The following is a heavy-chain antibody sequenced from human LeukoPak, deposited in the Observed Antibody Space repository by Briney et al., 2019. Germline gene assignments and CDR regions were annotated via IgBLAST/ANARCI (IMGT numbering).Heavy chain of an antibody. Sequence: GGSLRLSCAASGFTFSNAWMSWVRQAPGKGLEWVGRIKSKTDGGTTDYAAPVKGRFTISRDDSKNTLYLQMNSLKTEDTAVYYCTTDRYGGNSAYYYYYYMDVWGKGTTVTVSS. CDR1: GFTFSNAW. D-gene: IGHD4-23*01. J-gene: IGHJ6*03. CDR3: TTDRYGGNSAYYYYYYMDV. V-gene: IGHV3-15*01. CDR2: IKSKTDGGTT.